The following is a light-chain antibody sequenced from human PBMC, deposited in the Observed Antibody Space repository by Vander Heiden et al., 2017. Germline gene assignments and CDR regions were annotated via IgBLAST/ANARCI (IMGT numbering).Light chain of an antibody. CDR3: MQALQTPIT. Sequence: DIVMTQSPLSLPVTPGEPASISCRSSQSLLHSNGYNYLDWYLQKPGQSPQLLIYLGSNRASGVPDRFSGIGSGTDFTLKISRVEAEDVGVYYCMQALQTPITLGQGTRLEIK. CDR1: QSLLHSNGYNY. J-gene: IGKJ5*01. CDR2: LGS. V-gene: IGKV2-28*01.